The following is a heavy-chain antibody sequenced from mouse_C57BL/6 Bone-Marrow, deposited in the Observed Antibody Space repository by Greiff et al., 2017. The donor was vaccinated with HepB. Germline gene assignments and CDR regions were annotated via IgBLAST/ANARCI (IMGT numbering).Heavy chain of an antibody. V-gene: IGHV3-6*01. CDR2: ISYDGSN. CDR1: GYSITSGYY. CDR3: ARDYYGSRTTY. D-gene: IGHD1-1*01. Sequence: DVKLQESGPGLVKPSQSLSLTCSVTGYSITSGYYWNWIRQFPGNKLEWMGYISYDGSNNYNPSLKNRISITRDTSKNQFVLKLNSVTTEDTATYYCARDYYGSRTTYWGQGTLVTVSA. J-gene: IGHJ3*01.